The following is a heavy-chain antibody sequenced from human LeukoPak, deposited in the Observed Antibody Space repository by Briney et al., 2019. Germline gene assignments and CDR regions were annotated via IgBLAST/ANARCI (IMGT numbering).Heavy chain of an antibody. D-gene: IGHD1-14*01. J-gene: IGHJ5*02. CDR3: ARDLGYKNAGANWFDP. Sequence: QPGRSLRLSCAASGFTFNNYGMHWVRQAPGKGLEWVALIWYDGTDKYYADSVKGRFTISRDNSKSTLYLQMNSLRAEDTAVYYCARDLGYKNAGANWFDPWGQGTLVTVSS. CDR1: GFTFNNYG. CDR2: IWYDGTDK. V-gene: IGHV3-33*01.